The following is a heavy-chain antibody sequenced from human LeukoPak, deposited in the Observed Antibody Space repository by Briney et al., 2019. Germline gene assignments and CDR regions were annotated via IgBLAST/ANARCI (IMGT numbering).Heavy chain of an antibody. CDR3: ARDPIVGAIPSAFDI. D-gene: IGHD1-26*01. CDR1: GGSISSYY. CDR2: IYYSGST. V-gene: IGHV4-59*12. Sequence: SETLSLTCTVSGGSISSYYWSWIRQPPGKGLEWIGYIYYSGSTYYNPSLKSRVTISVDTSKNQFSLKLSSVTAADTAVYYCARDPIVGAIPSAFDIWGQGTMVTVSS. J-gene: IGHJ3*02.